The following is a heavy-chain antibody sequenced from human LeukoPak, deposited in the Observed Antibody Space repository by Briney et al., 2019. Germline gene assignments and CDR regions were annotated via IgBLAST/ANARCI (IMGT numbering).Heavy chain of an antibody. CDR1: GGSISSHY. CDR2: IYYSGST. J-gene: IGHJ6*03. D-gene: IGHD6-13*01. Sequence: SETLSLTCTVSGGSISSHYWSWIRQPPGKGLEWIGYIYYSGSTNYNPSLKSRVTISVDTSKNQFSLKLSSVTAADTAVYYCARVAAGTLYYYYYMDVWGKGTTVTVSS. CDR3: ARVAAGTLYYYYYMDV. V-gene: IGHV4-59*11.